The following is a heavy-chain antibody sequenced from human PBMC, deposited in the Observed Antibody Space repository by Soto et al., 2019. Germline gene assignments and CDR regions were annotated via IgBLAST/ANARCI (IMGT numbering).Heavy chain of an antibody. CDR2: IYYSGST. J-gene: IGHJ4*02. D-gene: IGHD5-18*01. CDR1: GGSISSGDYY. V-gene: IGHV4-30-4*01. CDR3: ARANSYGPTASDY. Sequence: QVQLQESGPGLVKPSQTLSLTCTVSGGSISSGDYYWSWIRQPPGKGLEWIGYIYYSGSTYYNPSLKGRFTVSVDTSKSKFSLKLSSVTSADTAVYYCARANSYGPTASDYWGQGTLVTVSS.